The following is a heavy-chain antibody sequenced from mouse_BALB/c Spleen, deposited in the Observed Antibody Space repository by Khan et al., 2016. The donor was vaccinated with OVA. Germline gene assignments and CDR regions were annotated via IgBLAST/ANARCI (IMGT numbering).Heavy chain of an antibody. V-gene: IGHV1-4*01. CDR1: GYIFTSYM. Sequence: QVRLQQSGAELARPGASVKMSCKASGYIFTSYMMHWVKQRPGQGLEWIGDINPSSGYNNYNQKFKDKATLTADKSSSTAYMQLRSLTSEDSAVYYCARGGYGSFGYWGQGTLVTVSA. CDR2: INPSSGYN. J-gene: IGHJ3*01. CDR3: ARGGYGSFGY. D-gene: IGHD1-1*01.